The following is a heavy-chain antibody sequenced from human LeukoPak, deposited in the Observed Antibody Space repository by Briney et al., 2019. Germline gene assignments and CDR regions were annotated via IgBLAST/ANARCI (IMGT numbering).Heavy chain of an antibody. CDR2: IYYSGST. V-gene: IGHV4-39*07. Sequence: SETLSLTCTVSGGSISSSSYYWGWIRQPPGKGLEWIGSIYYSGSTYYNPSLKSRVTISVDKSKNQFSLKLSSVTAADTAVYYCARVDCSGGSCYYFDYWGQGTLVTVSS. J-gene: IGHJ4*02. CDR3: ARVDCSGGSCYYFDY. D-gene: IGHD2-15*01. CDR1: GGSISSSSYY.